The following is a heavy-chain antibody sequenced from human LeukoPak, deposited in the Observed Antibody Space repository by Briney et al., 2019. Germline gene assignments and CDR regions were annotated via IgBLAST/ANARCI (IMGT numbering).Heavy chain of an antibody. CDR1: GFTFSSYW. V-gene: IGHV3-7*03. D-gene: IGHD3-10*01. J-gene: IGHJ4*02. Sequence: GGSLRLSCAASGFTFSSYWMNWARQAPGKGLEWVASINHNGNVNYYVDSVKGRFTISRDNAKNSLYLQMNSLRAEDTAVYYCAKDMKNYYGSGSYEYYFDYWGQGTLVTVSS. CDR3: AKDMKNYYGSGSYEYYFDY. CDR2: INHNGNVN.